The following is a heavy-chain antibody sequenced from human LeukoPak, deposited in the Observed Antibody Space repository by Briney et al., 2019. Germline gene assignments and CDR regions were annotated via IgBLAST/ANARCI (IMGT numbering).Heavy chain of an antibody. Sequence: LEGIAIIYPGDSHTRYSPSFQGQVPISADKSISTAYLQWTSLKASDTAMYYCARQTNNSNDVGYWGQGTLVTVSS. D-gene: IGHD1-20*01. J-gene: IGHJ4*02. CDR2: IYPGDSHT. CDR3: ARQTNNSNDVGY. V-gene: IGHV5-51*01.